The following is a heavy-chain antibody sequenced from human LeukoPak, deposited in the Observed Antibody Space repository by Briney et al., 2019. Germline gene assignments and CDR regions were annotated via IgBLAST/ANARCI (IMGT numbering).Heavy chain of an antibody. J-gene: IGHJ4*01. V-gene: IGHV4-59*01. CDR3: ARFIGSSGYYDY. CDR2: IYSTGLT. CDR1: EGSISGFY. Sequence: PSDTLSLTCTVSEGSISGFYWSLIRQPPGKGLKLIGYIYSTGLTDYNPSLTSRVTISVDTSKNQFSLKLSSVTAADTAVYYCARFIGSSGYYDYWGHGTLVTVPS. D-gene: IGHD3-22*01.